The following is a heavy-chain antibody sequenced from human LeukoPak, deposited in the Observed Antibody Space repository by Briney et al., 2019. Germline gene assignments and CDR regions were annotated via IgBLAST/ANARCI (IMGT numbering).Heavy chain of an antibody. CDR3: ARVDYYDSSGYYPQSSDESYYYYYMGV. CDR1: GYSISSGYY. CDR2: IYHSGST. V-gene: IGHV4-38-2*02. J-gene: IGHJ6*03. D-gene: IGHD3-22*01. Sequence: SETLSLTCTVSGYSISSGYYWGWIRQPPGKGLELIGSIYHSGSTYYNPSLKSRVTISVDTSKNQFSLKLSSVTAADTAVYYCARVDYYDSSGYYPQSSDESYYYYYMGVWGIGTTVTVSS.